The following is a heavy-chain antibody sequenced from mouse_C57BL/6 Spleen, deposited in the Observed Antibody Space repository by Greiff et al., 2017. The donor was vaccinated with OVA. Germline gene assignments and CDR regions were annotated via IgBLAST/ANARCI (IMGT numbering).Heavy chain of an antibody. V-gene: IGHV1-55*01. CDR2: IYPGSGST. D-gene: IGHD2-4*01. CDR3: ARVGVYDYGTLDV. CDR1: GYTFTSYW. Sequence: VQLQQSGAELVKPGASVKMSCKASGYTFTSYWITWVKQRPGQGLEWIGDIYPGSGSTNYNEKFKSKATLTVDTSSSTAYMQLSSLTSEDSAVYYCARVGVYDYGTLDVWGTGTTVTVSS. J-gene: IGHJ1*03.